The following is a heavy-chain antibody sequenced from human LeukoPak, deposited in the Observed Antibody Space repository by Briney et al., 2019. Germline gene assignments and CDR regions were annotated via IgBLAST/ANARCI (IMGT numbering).Heavy chain of an antibody. CDR2: IYSGGAT. D-gene: IGHD3-22*01. CDR1: GFSVSGNY. J-gene: IGHJ3*02. CDR3: ARWKMEGIVVDVFDI. V-gene: IGHV3-53*04. Sequence: GGSLRLSCAASGFSVSGNYMSWVRQAPGKGLEWVSAIYSGGATYYTNSVKGRFTMSRHTSKNTLDLQMNSLRVEDTAVYYCARWKMEGIVVDVFDIWGQGTRVTVSS.